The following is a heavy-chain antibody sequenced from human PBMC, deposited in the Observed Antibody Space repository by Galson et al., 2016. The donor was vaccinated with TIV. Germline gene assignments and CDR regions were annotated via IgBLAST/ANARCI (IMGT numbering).Heavy chain of an antibody. V-gene: IGHV3-30*02. D-gene: IGHD3-16*01. CDR2: VRYDGSHK. Sequence: SLRLSCAASGFTFSTYVMHWVRQAPGKGLEWVAFVRYDGSHKNYADSVKGRFTISRDNSKYTLYLQMNSLRAEDTAVYYCAKGMALVGVISPWGGLDVWGQGTTVTVSS. CDR3: AKGMALVGVISPWGGLDV. CDR1: GFTFSTYV. J-gene: IGHJ6*02.